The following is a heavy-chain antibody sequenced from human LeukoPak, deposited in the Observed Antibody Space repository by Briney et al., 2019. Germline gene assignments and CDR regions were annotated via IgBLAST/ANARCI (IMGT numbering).Heavy chain of an antibody. CDR1: GGSISTHF. V-gene: IGHV4-4*07. J-gene: IGHJ6*03. CDR3: AGVKDHYYMDV. Sequence: SETLSLTCTVSGGSISTHFWSWIRQPAGKGLEYIGRMSTGGSIDYHPSLKSRVTMSVDTSMNQISLKLTSVTAADTAVYYCAGVKDHYYMDVWGKGTTVTVSS. CDR2: MSTGGSI.